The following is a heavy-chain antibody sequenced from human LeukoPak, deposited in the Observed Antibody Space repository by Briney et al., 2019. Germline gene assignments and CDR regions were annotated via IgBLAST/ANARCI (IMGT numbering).Heavy chain of an antibody. D-gene: IGHD5-12*01. CDR1: GGSVNSSY. V-gene: IGHV4-59*02. CDR2: ISNSGST. J-gene: IGHJ5*02. CDR3: ARHARGYSFGAWFDP. Sequence: SETLSLTCTVSGGSVNSSYWSWVRQPPANGLEWIGFISNSGSTNYSPSFTSRLTISVDTAKNQVSLRLTSVTAADTAVYYCARHARGYSFGAWFDPWGQGVLVTVSS.